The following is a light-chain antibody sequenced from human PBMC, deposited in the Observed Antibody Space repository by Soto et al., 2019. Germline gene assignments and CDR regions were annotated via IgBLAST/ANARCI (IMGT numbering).Light chain of an antibody. Sequence: QSVLTQPPSASGTPGQRVTLPCSGRSSNIGSNTVNWYQQLPGTAPKLLIYSNNQRPSGVPDRFSGSKSGTSASLAISGLQSEDEADYYCAAWDDSLHGPVLGGGTKLTVL. CDR1: SSNIGSNT. V-gene: IGLV1-44*01. J-gene: IGLJ2*01. CDR2: SNN. CDR3: AAWDDSLHGPV.